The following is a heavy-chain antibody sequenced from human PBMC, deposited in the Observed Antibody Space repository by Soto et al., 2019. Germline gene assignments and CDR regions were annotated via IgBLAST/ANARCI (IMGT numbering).Heavy chain of an antibody. J-gene: IGHJ4*02. CDR2: IFPGDSET. CDR3: ARNPEVSGDY. V-gene: IGHV5-51*01. CDR1: GYRFTSYW. Sequence: GESLKISFKASGYRFTSYWIAWVRQMPAKGLEWMGIIFPGDSETRYSPSFQGQVIISADKSISTAYLQWSSLKASETAMYFCARNPEVSGDYWGQGTLVTFCS. D-gene: IGHD1-1*01.